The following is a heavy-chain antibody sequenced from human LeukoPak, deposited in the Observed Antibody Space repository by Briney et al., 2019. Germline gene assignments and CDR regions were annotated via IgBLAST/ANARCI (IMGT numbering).Heavy chain of an antibody. D-gene: IGHD6-19*01. Sequence: GGSLRLSCTASGFSFNTYWMHWVRQAPGKGLLWVSCIDSEGGITSYADSVKGRFTISRDNAKNTLFLQVDSLRAEDTAMYYCTRGSGSRATDCWGQGTLVTVSS. CDR1: GFSFNTYW. J-gene: IGHJ4*02. CDR3: TRGSGSRATDC. CDR2: IDSEGGIT. V-gene: IGHV3-74*01.